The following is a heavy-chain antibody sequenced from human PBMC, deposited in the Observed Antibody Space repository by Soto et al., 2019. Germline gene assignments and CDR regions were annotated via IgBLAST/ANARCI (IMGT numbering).Heavy chain of an antibody. CDR3: AKDYLIVVVVAADPDAFDI. D-gene: IGHD2-15*01. CDR2: ISGSGGST. J-gene: IGHJ3*02. CDR1: GFTFSSYA. V-gene: IGHV3-23*01. Sequence: GGSLRLSCAASGFTFSSYAMSWVRQAPGKGLEWVSAISGSGGSTYYADSVKGRFTISRDNSKNTLYLQMNSLRAEDTAVYYCAKDYLIVVVVAADPDAFDIWGQGTMVTVS.